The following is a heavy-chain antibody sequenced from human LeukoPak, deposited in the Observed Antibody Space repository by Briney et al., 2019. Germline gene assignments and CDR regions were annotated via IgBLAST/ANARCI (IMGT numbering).Heavy chain of an antibody. CDR1: GYSFTTYW. Sequence: GESLKISCKASGYSFTTYWIGWVRQVPGKGLEWVGIIYPADSTAKYSPSFQGQVTISADKSISTAYLQWSSLKASDTAMYYCASGGGPHDYWGQGTLVTVSS. CDR3: ASGGGPHDY. J-gene: IGHJ4*02. V-gene: IGHV5-51*01. CDR2: IYPADSTA. D-gene: IGHD2-21*01.